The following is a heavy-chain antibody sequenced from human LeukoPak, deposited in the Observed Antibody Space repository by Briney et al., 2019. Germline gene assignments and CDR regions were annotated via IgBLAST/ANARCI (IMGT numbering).Heavy chain of an antibody. CDR1: GGTFSSYA. D-gene: IGHD6-19*01. CDR3: AKPLIAVAGTSAFDI. Sequence: SVKISCKASGGTFSSYAICWVRQAPGQGLEWMGRIIPIFGTANYAQKFQGRVTITTDESTSTAYMELSSLRSEDTAVYYCAKPLIAVAGTSAFDIWGQGTMVTVSS. J-gene: IGHJ3*02. V-gene: IGHV1-69*05. CDR2: IIPIFGTA.